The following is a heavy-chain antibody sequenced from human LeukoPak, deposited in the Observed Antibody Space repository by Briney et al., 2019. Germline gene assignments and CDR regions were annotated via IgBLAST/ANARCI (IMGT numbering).Heavy chain of an antibody. CDR1: GGSISSGGYY. J-gene: IGHJ4*02. V-gene: IGHV4-31*03. CDR2: IYYSGST. Sequence: TSQTLSLTCTVSGGSISSGGYYWSWIRQHPGKGLEWIGYIYYSGSTYYNPSLKSRVTISVDTSKNQFSLKLSSVTAADTAVYYCAAQHRLSFDYWGQGTLVTVSS. CDR3: AAQHRLSFDY. D-gene: IGHD2-21*01.